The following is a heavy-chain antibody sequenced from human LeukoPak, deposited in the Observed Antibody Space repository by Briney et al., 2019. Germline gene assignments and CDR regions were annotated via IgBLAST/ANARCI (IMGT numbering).Heavy chain of an antibody. CDR3: ARNYYDSSGYHAY. V-gene: IGHV4-38-2*01. CDR1: GYSISRGYY. CDR2: INHSGST. Sequence: SETLSLTCAVSGYSISRGYYWGWIRQPPGKGLEWIGEINHSGSTNYNPSLKSRVTISVDTSKNQFSLKLSSVTAADTAVYYCARNYYDSSGYHAYWGQGTLVTVSS. J-gene: IGHJ4*02. D-gene: IGHD3-22*01.